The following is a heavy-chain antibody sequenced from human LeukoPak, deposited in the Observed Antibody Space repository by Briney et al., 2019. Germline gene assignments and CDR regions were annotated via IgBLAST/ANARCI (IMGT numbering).Heavy chain of an antibody. Sequence: ASVKVSCKASGYTFTSYGISWVRQAPGQGLEWMGWISAYNGNTNYAQKSQGRVTITADESTSTAYMELSSLRSEDTAVYYCARDETSSPTIAAAGTRDYYYYMDVWGKGTTVTVSS. V-gene: IGHV1-18*01. D-gene: IGHD6-13*01. CDR3: ARDETSSPTIAAAGTRDYYYYMDV. J-gene: IGHJ6*03. CDR2: ISAYNGNT. CDR1: GYTFTSYG.